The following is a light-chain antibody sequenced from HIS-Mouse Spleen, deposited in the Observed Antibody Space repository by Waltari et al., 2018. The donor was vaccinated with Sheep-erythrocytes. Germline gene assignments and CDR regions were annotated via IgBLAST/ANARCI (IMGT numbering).Light chain of an antibody. V-gene: IGKV1-33*01. CDR3: QQYDNRLT. CDR2: DAS. J-gene: IGKJ4*01. Sequence: DIQMTQSQSSLSASVGDRVTITCQASQDISNYLNWYQQKPGKAPKLLIYDASNLETGVPSRFSGSGSGTDFTFTISSLQPEDIATYYCQQYDNRLTFGGGTKVEIK. CDR1: QDISNY.